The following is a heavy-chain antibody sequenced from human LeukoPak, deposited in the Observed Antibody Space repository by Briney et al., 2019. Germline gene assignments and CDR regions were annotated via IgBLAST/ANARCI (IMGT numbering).Heavy chain of an antibody. Sequence: GGSLRLSCAASGFTFSSYAMSWVRQAPGKGLEWVSYISSSSSTMYYADSVKGRFTISRDNAKNSLYLQMNSLRAEDTALYYCAKDIGYYYGSGSYDDAFDIWGQGTMVTVSS. CDR2: ISSSSSTM. CDR3: AKDIGYYYGSGSYDDAFDI. V-gene: IGHV3-48*04. J-gene: IGHJ3*02. D-gene: IGHD3-10*01. CDR1: GFTFSSYA.